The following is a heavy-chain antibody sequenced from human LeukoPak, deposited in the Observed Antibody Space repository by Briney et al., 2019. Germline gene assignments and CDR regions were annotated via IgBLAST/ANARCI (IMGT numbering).Heavy chain of an antibody. J-gene: IGHJ3*02. CDR1: GFTFSSYS. Sequence: GGSLRLSCAASGFTFSSYSMNWVRPAPGEGLEWVSYISSSSSTIYYADSVKGRFTISRDNAKNSLYLQMNSLRAEDTAVYYCARATGLVITADAFDIWGQGTMVTVSS. CDR3: ARATGLVITADAFDI. D-gene: IGHD3-22*01. V-gene: IGHV3-48*01. CDR2: ISSSSSTI.